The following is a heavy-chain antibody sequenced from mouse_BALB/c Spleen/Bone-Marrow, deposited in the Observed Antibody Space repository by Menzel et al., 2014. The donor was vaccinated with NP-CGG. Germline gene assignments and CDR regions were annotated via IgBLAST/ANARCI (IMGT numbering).Heavy chain of an antibody. CDR2: INPDSSTI. J-gene: IGHJ2*01. CDR3: ARLYYYGLQDY. CDR1: GFDFSRYW. V-gene: IGHV4-1*02. D-gene: IGHD1-1*01. Sequence: EVKLMESGGGLVQPGGSLKLSWAASGFDFSRYWMSWVRQAPGKGLEWIGEINPDSSTINYTPSLKDKFIISRDNAKNTLYLQMSKVRSEDTALYYCARLYYYGLQDYWGQGTTLTVSS.